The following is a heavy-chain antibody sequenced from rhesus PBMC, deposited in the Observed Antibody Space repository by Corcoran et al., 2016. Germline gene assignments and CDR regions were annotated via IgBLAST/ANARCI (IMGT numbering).Heavy chain of an antibody. D-gene: IGHD3-16*01. CDR1: GGSLSSYW. Sequence: QVQLQESGPGLVKPSATLSLTCTCSGGSLSSYWWRLYRQPPGTGLERIGEINGNRGSTNYNPSLKSRVTISKDASKNQFSLKLSSVTAAYTAVYYCARLAIVVVIPISDTLDVWGRGVLVTVSS. J-gene: IGHJ5-2*02. V-gene: IGHV4-80*01. CDR2: INGNRGST. CDR3: ARLAIVVVIPISDTLDV.